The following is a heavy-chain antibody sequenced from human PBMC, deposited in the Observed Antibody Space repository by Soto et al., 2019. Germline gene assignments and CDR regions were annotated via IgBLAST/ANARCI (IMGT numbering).Heavy chain of an antibody. Sequence: PSETLSLTCSVSGGSINSYWWSWIRQPAGKGLEWIGRVYSSGTTDYNPSLNSRATMSVETSKNQFSLKLSSVTAADTAVYYCARAIGSYAYGAGYWGQGTQVTVSS. V-gene: IGHV4-4*07. CDR3: ARAIGSYAYGAGY. CDR2: VYSSGTT. D-gene: IGHD3-10*01. CDR1: GGSINSYW. J-gene: IGHJ4*02.